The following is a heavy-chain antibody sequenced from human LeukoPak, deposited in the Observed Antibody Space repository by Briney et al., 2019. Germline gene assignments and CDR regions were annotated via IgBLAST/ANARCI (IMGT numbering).Heavy chain of an antibody. Sequence: GASVKVFCKASGYTFPSYAMNWVRQAPGQGLEWMGWINTNTGNPTYAQGFTGRFVFSLDTSVSTAYLQISSLKAEDTAVYYCARESAYYYDTPQRGTHEDFDYWGQGTLVTVSS. CDR2: INTNTGNP. D-gene: IGHD3-22*01. CDR3: ARESAYYYDTPQRGTHEDFDY. V-gene: IGHV7-4-1*02. CDR1: GYTFPSYA. J-gene: IGHJ4*02.